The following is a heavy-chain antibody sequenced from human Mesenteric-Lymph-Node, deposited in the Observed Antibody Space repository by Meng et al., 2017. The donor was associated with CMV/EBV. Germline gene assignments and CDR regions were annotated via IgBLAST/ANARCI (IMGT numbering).Heavy chain of an antibody. Sequence: GESLKISCTASGFTFGDYAMSWVRQAPGKGLEWVGFIRSKAYGGTTEYAASVKGRFTISRDDSKSIAYLQMNSLKTEDTAVYYCTRGGYDFWSGRLYFDYWGQGTLVTVSS. CDR3: TRGGYDFWSGRLYFDY. V-gene: IGHV3-49*04. J-gene: IGHJ4*02. CDR1: GFTFGDYA. CDR2: IRSKAYGGTT. D-gene: IGHD3-3*01.